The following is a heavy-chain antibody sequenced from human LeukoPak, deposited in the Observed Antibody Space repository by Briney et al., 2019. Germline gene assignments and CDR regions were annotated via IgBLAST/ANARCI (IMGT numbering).Heavy chain of an antibody. J-gene: IGHJ4*02. CDR2: IYYSGTT. V-gene: IGHV4-39*01. CDR1: GGSISSSNYY. CDR3: ARHEAQDFDY. Sequence: SETLSLTCTVSGGSISSSNYYWGWIRQPPGKGLEWIGSIYYSGTTYYSSSLKSRVIISVDTSKNQFSLKLSSVTATDTAVYYCARHEAQDFDYWGQGTLVTVSS.